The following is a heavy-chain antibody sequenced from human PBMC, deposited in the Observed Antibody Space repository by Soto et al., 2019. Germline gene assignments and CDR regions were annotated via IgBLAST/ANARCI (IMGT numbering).Heavy chain of an antibody. CDR1: GFTFSSYA. D-gene: IGHD6-19*01. J-gene: IGHJ6*01. V-gene: IGHV3-23*01. CDR3: AKGAGSSLDYYYYGMDV. CDR2: ISGSGGST. Sequence: GSLRLSCAASGFTFSSYAMSWVRQAPGKGLEGVSAISGSGGSTYYADSGKGRFTVSRDNSKNTRYLQMNSLRAEDAAVYYCAKGAGSSLDYYYYGMDVWGQGTTV.